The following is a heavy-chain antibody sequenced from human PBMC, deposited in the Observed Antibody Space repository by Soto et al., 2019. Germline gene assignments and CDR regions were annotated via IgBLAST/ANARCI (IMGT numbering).Heavy chain of an antibody. J-gene: IGHJ3*02. CDR2: ISSSSSYI. CDR3: AREVGATAFDI. CDR1: GFTFSSYS. V-gene: IGHV3-21*01. Sequence: GGSLRLSCAASGFTFSSYSMNWVRQAPGKGLEWVSSISSSSSYIYYADSVKGRFTISRDNAKNSLYLQMNSLRAEDTAVYSCAREVGATAFDIWGQGTMVTVSS. D-gene: IGHD1-26*01.